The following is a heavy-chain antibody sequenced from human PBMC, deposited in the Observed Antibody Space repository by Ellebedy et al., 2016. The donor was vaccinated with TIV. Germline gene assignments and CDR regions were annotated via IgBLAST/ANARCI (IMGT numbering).Heavy chain of an antibody. V-gene: IGHV3-74*01. Sequence: PGGSLRLSCATSGFTFSTYWMHWVRQAPGMGLVWVSRVNSAGNSISYADSVKGRFTISRDSAKSTVYLQMDGLRAEDTAVYYCARSLDYYGPRYHLDYWGQGTLVTVSS. CDR2: VNSAGNSI. D-gene: IGHD3-10*01. J-gene: IGHJ4*02. CDR1: GFTFSTYW. CDR3: ARSLDYYGPRYHLDY.